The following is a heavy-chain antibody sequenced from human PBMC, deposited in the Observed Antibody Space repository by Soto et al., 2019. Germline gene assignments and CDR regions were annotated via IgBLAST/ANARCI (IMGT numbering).Heavy chain of an antibody. CDR1: GLTFSSYA. CDR2: ISGSGGST. CDR3: AKSVMVRGPLDY. J-gene: IGHJ4*02. D-gene: IGHD3-10*01. V-gene: IGHV3-23*01. Sequence: VQRLESGGGLVQPGGSLRLSCAASGLTFSSYAMSWVRQAPGKGLERVSAISGSGGSTYYADYVKGRFTIPRDNSKNTLYRQMNSLRAEDTAVYYCAKSVMVRGPLDYWGQGTLVTVSS.